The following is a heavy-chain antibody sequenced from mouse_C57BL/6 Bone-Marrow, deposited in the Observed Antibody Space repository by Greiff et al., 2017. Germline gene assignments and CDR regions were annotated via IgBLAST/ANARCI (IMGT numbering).Heavy chain of an antibody. D-gene: IGHD2-3*01. CDR1: GYTFTSYW. V-gene: IGHV1-50*01. CDR3: ARRDGYPWYFDV. Sequence: QVQLQQPGAELVKPGASVKLSCKASGYTFTSYWMQWVKQRPGQGLEWIGEIDPSDSYTNYNQKFKGKATLTVDTSSSTAYMQLSSLTSDDSAVYYCARRDGYPWYFDVWGTGTTVTVSS. J-gene: IGHJ1*03. CDR2: IDPSDSYT.